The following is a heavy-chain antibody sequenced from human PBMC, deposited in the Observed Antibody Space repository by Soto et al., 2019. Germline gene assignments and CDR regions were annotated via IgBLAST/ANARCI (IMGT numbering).Heavy chain of an antibody. CDR2: ISAYNGNT. V-gene: IGHV1-18*01. Sequence: ASVKVSCKASGYTFTSYGISWVRQAPGQGLEWMGWISAYNGNTNYAQKLQGRVTMTTDTSTSTAYMELRSLRSDDTAVYYCARGGYSGYDRKYYYYYYGMDVWGQGTTVTVSS. CDR1: GYTFTSYG. J-gene: IGHJ6*02. D-gene: IGHD5-12*01. CDR3: ARGGYSGYDRKYYYYYYGMDV.